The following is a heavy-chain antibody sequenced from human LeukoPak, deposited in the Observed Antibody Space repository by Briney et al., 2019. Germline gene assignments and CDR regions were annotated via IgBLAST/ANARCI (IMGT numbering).Heavy chain of an antibody. CDR2: IYSGGST. J-gene: IGHJ4*02. CDR1: GFTVSSNY. V-gene: IGHV3-53*01. CDR3: ARGDDSSGYYEFNYFDY. D-gene: IGHD3-22*01. Sequence: GGSLRLSCAASGFTVSSNYMSWVRQAPGKGLEWVSVIYSGGSTYYADSVKGRFTISRDNSKNTLYLQMNSLRAEDTAVYYCARGDDSSGYYEFNYFDYWGQGTLVTVSS.